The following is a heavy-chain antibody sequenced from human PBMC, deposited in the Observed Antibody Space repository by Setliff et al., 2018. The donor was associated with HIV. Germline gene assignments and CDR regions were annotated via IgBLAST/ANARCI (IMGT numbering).Heavy chain of an antibody. Sequence: ASVKVSCKASGYTFTSYALHWVRQAPGQRLEWMGWVNADNGNTKYSEKFQGRVTITRDTAASTVYTELSSLKSEDTAVYYCAREGQWLAWGQGTLVTVSS. CDR3: AREGQWLA. J-gene: IGHJ5*02. D-gene: IGHD6-19*01. CDR1: GYTFTSYA. V-gene: IGHV1-3*01. CDR2: VNADNGNT.